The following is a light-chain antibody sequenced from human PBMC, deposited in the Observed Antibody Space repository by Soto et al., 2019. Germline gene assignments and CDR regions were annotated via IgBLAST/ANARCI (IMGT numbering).Light chain of an antibody. CDR1: NGDVGGYKY. CDR3: SSYAGSNTDV. V-gene: IGLV2-8*01. J-gene: IGLJ1*01. CDR2: AVN. Sequence: QSSRPQPPSSSGSPGRSFTISCTDPNGDVGGYKYVSWYQQHPGKAPKLMIYAVNKRPSGVSDRFSGSKSGNTASLTVSGLQAEDEADYYCSSYAGSNTDVFGTGTKVTVL.